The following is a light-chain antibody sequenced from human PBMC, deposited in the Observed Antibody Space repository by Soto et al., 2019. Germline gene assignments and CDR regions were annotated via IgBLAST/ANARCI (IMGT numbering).Light chain of an antibody. CDR1: SSDVGGYNY. J-gene: IGLJ2*01. V-gene: IGLV2-8*01. CDR3: SSYAGSNSVV. CDR2: EVA. Sequence: QCALTQPPSESGSPGQSVTISCTGTSSDVGGYNYVSWYQQHPGKAPKLMIYEVAKRPSGVPDRFSGSKSGNTASLTVSGLQTEDEADYYCSSYAGSNSVVFGGGTKLTVL.